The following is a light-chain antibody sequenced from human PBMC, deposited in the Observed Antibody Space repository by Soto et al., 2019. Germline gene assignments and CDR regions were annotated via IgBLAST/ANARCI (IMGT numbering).Light chain of an antibody. CDR3: QQFHNLPYT. J-gene: IGKJ3*01. Sequence: DIQMTQSPSSLSASAGDRVTITCQASQDITNYLNWYQQKPGKAPKLLISDASKLEPGVPSRFSGSGSWTDFTFTISSLQPEDIATYYCQQFHNLPYTFGPGTKADIK. V-gene: IGKV1-33*01. CDR1: QDITNY. CDR2: DAS.